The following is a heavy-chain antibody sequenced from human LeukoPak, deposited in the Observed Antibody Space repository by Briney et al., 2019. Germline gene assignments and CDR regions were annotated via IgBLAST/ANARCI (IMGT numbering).Heavy chain of an antibody. V-gene: IGHV3-30*18. CDR1: GFTFSSYG. D-gene: IGHD6-13*01. J-gene: IGHJ4*02. CDR3: AKGIAAAGFDSPFDY. CDR2: ISYDGSNR. Sequence: GGSLRLSCAASGFTFSSYGMHWVRQAPGKGLEWVAVISYDGSNRYYADSVKGRFTISRGNSKNTLYLQMNSLRAEDTAVYYCAKGIAAAGFDSPFDYWGQGTLVTVSS.